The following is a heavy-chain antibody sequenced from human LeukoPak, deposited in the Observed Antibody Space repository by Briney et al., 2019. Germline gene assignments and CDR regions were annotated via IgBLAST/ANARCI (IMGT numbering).Heavy chain of an antibody. D-gene: IGHD1-26*01. CDR3: ARRRPIVGATRPRRTYYFDY. Sequence: PSGTLSLTCAVSGGSISSSNWWSWVRQPPGKGLEWIGEIYHSGSTNYNPSLKSRVTISVDTSKSQFSLKLSSVTAADTAVYYCARRRPIVGATRPRRTYYFDYWGQGTLVTVSS. CDR2: IYHSGST. J-gene: IGHJ4*02. CDR1: GGSISSSNW. V-gene: IGHV4-4*02.